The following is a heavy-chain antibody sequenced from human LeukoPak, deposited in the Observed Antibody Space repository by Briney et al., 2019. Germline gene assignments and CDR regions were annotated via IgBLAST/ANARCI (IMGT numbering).Heavy chain of an antibody. CDR1: GFSLSTSGVG. CDR2: IYRDDDK. D-gene: IGHD3-10*01. Sequence: SGPTLVNPTQTLTLTCTFSGFSLSTSGVGVGWIRQPPGKALEWLALIYRDDDKRYSPSLKSRLTITKDTSKNQVVLTMTNMDPVDTATYYCAHSRTDYGSGSYGFYYYGMDVWGKGTTVTVSS. CDR3: AHSRTDYGSGSYGFYYYGMDV. V-gene: IGHV2-5*02. J-gene: IGHJ6*04.